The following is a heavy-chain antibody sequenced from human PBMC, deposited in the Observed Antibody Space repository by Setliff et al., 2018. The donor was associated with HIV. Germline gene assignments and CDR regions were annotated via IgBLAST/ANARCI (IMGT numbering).Heavy chain of an antibody. J-gene: IGHJ4*02. Sequence: SETLSLTCSVSGGSITGSGYHWGWIRQPPGKGLEWIGNIYYSGDTFYNASLKSRVTISIDTSKNQFSLKLTSVTAADTAIYYCARSKGGGSGSFSYWGQGTLVTVSS. CDR3: ARSKGGGSGSFSY. CDR1: GGSITGSGYH. D-gene: IGHD3-10*01. V-gene: IGHV4-39*01. CDR2: IYYSGDT.